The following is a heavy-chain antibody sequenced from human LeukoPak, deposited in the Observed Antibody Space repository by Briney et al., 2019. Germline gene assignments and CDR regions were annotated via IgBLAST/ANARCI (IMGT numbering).Heavy chain of an antibody. D-gene: IGHD4-11*01. J-gene: IGHJ4*02. CDR1: GYTFTSYD. V-gene: IGHV1-2*02. CDR2: INPKSGDP. CDR3: ARDPGHDTSNYGGLDF. Sequence: ASVKVSCKASGYTFTSYDINWVRQATGQGLEWMGWINPKSGDPIYVQKFQGRVTLTRDTSIDTVYLELSSLKSDDTAVYYCARDPGHDTSNYGGLDFWGQGTLVTVSS.